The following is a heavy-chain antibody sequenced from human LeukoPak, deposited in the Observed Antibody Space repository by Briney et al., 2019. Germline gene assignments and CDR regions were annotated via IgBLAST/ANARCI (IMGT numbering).Heavy chain of an antibody. CDR1: GFTFSSYA. CDR2: ISGRGGST. V-gene: IGHV3-23*01. J-gene: IGHJ4*02. Sequence: GGSLRLSCAASGFTFSSYAMTWVRQAPGRGLEWVSGISGRGGSTYYADSVKGRFNISRDSSKNTLYLQMNSLRAEDTAVYYCVKGDGYSSSRPDYWGQGTLVTVSS. CDR3: VKGDGYSSSRPDY. D-gene: IGHD6-13*01.